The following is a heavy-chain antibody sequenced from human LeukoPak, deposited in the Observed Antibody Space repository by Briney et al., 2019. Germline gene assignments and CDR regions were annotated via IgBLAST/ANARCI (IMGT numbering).Heavy chain of an antibody. J-gene: IGHJ6*02. V-gene: IGHV3-9*01. CDR3: AKDMVVRGVSYGMDV. CDR1: GFTFDDYA. CDR2: ISWNRGSI. D-gene: IGHD3-10*01. Sequence: GGSLRLSCAASGFTFDDYAMRWVRPAPGKGLEWVSGISWNRGSIGYAESVKRRFTISSDNAKTSLYLQMNSLRAEDTALYYCAKDMVVRGVSYGMDVWGQGTTVTVSS.